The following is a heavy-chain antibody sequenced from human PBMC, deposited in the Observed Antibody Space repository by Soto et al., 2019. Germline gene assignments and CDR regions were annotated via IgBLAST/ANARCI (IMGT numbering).Heavy chain of an antibody. CDR1: GFTIDDYA. CDR3: VKDMKWGGITTIHYFDS. J-gene: IGHJ4*02. Sequence: HPGGSLRLSCAASGFTIDDYAMHWVRQVPGKGLEWVSGISSNSDTIDYADSVKGRFTISRDNAKNSLFLQMNTLRPEDTALYYCVKDMKWGGITTIHYFDSWGQGTLVTVSS. V-gene: IGHV3-9*01. D-gene: IGHD1-26*01. CDR2: ISSNSDTI.